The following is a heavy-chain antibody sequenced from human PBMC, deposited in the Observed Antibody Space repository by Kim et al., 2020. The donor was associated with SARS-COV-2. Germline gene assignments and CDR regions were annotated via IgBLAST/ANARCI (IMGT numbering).Heavy chain of an antibody. CDR1: GFTVSSNY. V-gene: IGHV3-66*01. CDR2: IYSGGST. Sequence: GGSLRLSCAASGFTVSSNYMRWVRQAPGKGLEWVSVIYSGGSTYYAAYAKGRFTISRDNSKNALYLRMNSLRAEDTAVYYCARAPIQSSTSRIGCPDAFYIWGQGTMVTVS. J-gene: IGHJ3*02. CDR3: ARAPIQSSTSRIGCPDAFYI. D-gene: IGHD2-2*01.